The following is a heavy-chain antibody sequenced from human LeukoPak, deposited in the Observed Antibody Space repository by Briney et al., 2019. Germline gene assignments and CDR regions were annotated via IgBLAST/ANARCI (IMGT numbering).Heavy chain of an antibody. CDR1: GYTLTELS. CDR2: INPNSGGT. Sequence: ASVKVSCKVSGYTLTELSMHWVRQAPGQGLEWMGWINPNSGGTNYAQKFQGRVTMTRDTSISTAYMELSRLRSDDTAVYYCARDCGATTTWFDPWGQGTLVTVSS. V-gene: IGHV1-2*02. CDR3: ARDCGATTTWFDP. J-gene: IGHJ5*02. D-gene: IGHD1-26*01.